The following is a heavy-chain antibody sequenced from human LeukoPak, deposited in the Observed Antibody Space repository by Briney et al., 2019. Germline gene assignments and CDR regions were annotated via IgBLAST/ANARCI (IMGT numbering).Heavy chain of an antibody. Sequence: GNSLRLSCTASGLTFSPFWMNWVRQAPGKGLEWVGRIKPKTDGETTEYAAPVKDRFSISRDDSKSMMYLQMNSLKTEDTAVYYCITPLPYSAQGGQGTLVTVSS. CDR1: GLTFSPFW. V-gene: IGHV3-15*07. D-gene: IGHD2-21*01. CDR3: ITPLPYSAQ. J-gene: IGHJ4*02. CDR2: IKPKTDGETT.